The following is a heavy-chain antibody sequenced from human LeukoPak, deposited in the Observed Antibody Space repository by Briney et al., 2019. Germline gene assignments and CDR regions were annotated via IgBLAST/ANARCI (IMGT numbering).Heavy chain of an antibody. CDR2: IYYSGST. Sequence: ASETLSLTCTVSGGSISSYYWSWIRQPPGKGLEWIGYIYYSGSTNYNPPLKSRVTISVDTSKNQFTLKLSSVTAADTAVYYCARGRYGWLPFDYWGQGTLVTVSS. V-gene: IGHV4-59*01. J-gene: IGHJ4*02. CDR3: ARGRYGWLPFDY. CDR1: GGSISSYY. D-gene: IGHD3-16*01.